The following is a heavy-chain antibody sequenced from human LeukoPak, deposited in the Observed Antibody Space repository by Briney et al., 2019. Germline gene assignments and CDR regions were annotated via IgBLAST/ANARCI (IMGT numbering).Heavy chain of an antibody. CDR2: IYTSGST. CDR3: AREKSHIYYFDY. CDR1: GGSISSYY. V-gene: IGHV4-4*07. J-gene: IGHJ4*02. Sequence: SETLSLTCTVSGGSISSYYWSWIRQPAGKGLEWIGRIYTSGSTNYNPSLKSRVTMSVDASKNQFSLKLSSVTAADTAMYYCAREKSHIYYFDYWGQGTLVTVSS.